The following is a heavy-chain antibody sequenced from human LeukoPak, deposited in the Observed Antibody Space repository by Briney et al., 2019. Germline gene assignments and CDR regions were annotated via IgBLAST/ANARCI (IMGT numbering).Heavy chain of an antibody. D-gene: IGHD1-26*01. CDR3: AKAVDGSYKFDY. Sequence: PWGSPRLSCAASGFTFTIYAMSWVRQAPGKGLEWVSTISGGGSSTYYTDSVKGRFTISRDNSKNTLYLQMNSLRAEDTAIYYCAKAVDGSYKFDYWGQGTLVTVSS. V-gene: IGHV3-23*01. CDR2: ISGGGSST. CDR1: GFTFTIYA. J-gene: IGHJ4*02.